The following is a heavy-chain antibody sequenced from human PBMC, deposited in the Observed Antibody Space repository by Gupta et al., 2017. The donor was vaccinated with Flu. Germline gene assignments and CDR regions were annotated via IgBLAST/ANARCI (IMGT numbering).Heavy chain of an antibody. CDR3: ARGLMSSGWYAG. J-gene: IGHJ4*02. CDR2: INHSGST. V-gene: IGHV4-34*01. CDR1: GGSFSGYY. D-gene: IGHD6-19*01. Sequence: QVQLQQWGAGLLKPSETLSLTCAVYGGSFSGYYWSWIRQPPGKGLEWIGEINHSGSTNYNPSLKSRVTISVDTSKNQFSLKLSSVTAADTAVYYCARGLMSSGWYAGWGQGTLVTVSS.